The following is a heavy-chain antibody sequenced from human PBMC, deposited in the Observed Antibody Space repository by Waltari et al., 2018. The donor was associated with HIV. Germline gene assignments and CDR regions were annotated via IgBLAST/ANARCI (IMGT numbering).Heavy chain of an antibody. CDR3: ARDPVAAKRLDAAFDV. V-gene: IGHV1-8*01. J-gene: IGHJ3*01. CDR2: MNPKSGNT. CDR1: GYIFTSYD. D-gene: IGHD2-15*01. Sequence: QVQLVQSGAEVKKPGASVKVSCKASGYIFTSYDINWVRQATGQGLEWMGWMNPKSGNTGYAQKFQGRVTMTRNTSINTAYMELGSLRSEDTGVYYCARDPVAAKRLDAAFDVWGQGTMVNIAS.